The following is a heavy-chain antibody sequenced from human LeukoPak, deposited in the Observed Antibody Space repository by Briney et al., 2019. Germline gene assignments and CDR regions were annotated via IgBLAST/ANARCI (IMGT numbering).Heavy chain of an antibody. J-gene: IGHJ3*02. CDR2: ISGSGGST. CDR1: GFTFSSYA. CDR3: AKDVEYYYDSSGYYPDAFDI. V-gene: IGHV3-23*01. D-gene: IGHD3-22*01. Sequence: GRSLRLSCAASGFTFSSYAMHWVRQAPGKGLEWVSAISGSGGSTYYADSVKGRFTISRDNSKNTLYLQMNSLRAEDTAVYYCAKDVEYYYDSSGYYPDAFDIWGQGTMVTVSS.